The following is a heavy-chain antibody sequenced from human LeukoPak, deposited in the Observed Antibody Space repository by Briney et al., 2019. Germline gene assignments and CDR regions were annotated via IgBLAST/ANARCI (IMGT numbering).Heavy chain of an antibody. CDR1: GFTFSGFA. J-gene: IGHJ6*01. D-gene: IGHD1-26*01. CDR3: AKMKGHPLPKYYMDV. V-gene: IGHV3-23*01. Sequence: GGSLRLSCAASGFTFSGFAMSCVRRTPGKGLEWVSSISGSGDNTLYADSVKGRFTISRDNSKNTLYLEMNSLRAEDTAIYYCAKMKGHPLPKYYMDVWGQGTTVTVSS. CDR2: ISGSGDNT.